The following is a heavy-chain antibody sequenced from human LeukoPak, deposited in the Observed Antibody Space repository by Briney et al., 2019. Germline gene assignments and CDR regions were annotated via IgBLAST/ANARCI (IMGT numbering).Heavy chain of an antibody. D-gene: IGHD5-18*01. CDR3: AKQGAARQDYYMDV. V-gene: IGHV1-69*06. J-gene: IGHJ6*03. CDR2: IIPIFGTA. Sequence: ASVKVSCKTSGGSFSSYAISWVRQAPGQGLEWMGRIIPIFGTANCAQKFQGRVTITADIVSSTAYMEVNSLTSEDTAAYFCAKQGAARQDYYMDVWGNGTTVIVSS. CDR1: GGSFSSYA.